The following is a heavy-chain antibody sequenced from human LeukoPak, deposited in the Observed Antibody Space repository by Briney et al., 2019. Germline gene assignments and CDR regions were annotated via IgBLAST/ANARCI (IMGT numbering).Heavy chain of an antibody. CDR1: GGSISSSSYY. V-gene: IGHV4-61*02. D-gene: IGHD6-6*01. J-gene: IGHJ3*02. Sequence: ASETLSLTCTVSGGSISSSSYYWSWIRQPAGKGLEWIGRIYTSGSTNYNPSLKSRVTMSVDTSKNQFSLKLSSVTAADTAVYYCAGDPKRAPIAARGAFDIWGQGTMVTVSS. CDR2: IYTSGST. CDR3: AGDPKRAPIAARGAFDI.